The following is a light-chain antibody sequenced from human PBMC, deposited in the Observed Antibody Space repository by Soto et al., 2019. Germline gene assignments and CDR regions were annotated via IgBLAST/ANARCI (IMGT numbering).Light chain of an antibody. CDR2: GAS. V-gene: IGKV3-15*01. J-gene: IGKJ1*01. CDR3: QQYNDWAT. CDR1: QSVSSY. Sequence: EIVLTQSPATLSLSPGERATISCRASQSVSSYLAWYQQKPGQAPRLLIYGASTRATGIPARFSGGGSGTEFTLTISSLQSEDFAVYFCQQYNDWATFGQGTKV.